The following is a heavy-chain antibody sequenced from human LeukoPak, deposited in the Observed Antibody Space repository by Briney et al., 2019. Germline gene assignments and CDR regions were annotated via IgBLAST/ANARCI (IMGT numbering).Heavy chain of an antibody. CDR2: ISGSGDTT. V-gene: IGHV3-23*01. CDR3: AKDRSDNSSWYCMDV. D-gene: IGHD6-19*01. CDR1: GFTFSNYA. J-gene: IGHJ6*02. Sequence: QAGGSLRLSCAASGFTFSNYAMSWVRQAPGKGPEWVSGISGSGDTTYYADSVKGRFTISRDNSKNTLYLQMNSLGAEDTAVYYCAKDRSDNSSWYCMDVWGQGTTVTVSS.